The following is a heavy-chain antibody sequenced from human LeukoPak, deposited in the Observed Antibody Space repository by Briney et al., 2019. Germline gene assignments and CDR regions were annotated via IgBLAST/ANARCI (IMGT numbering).Heavy chain of an antibody. CDR1: GYTFTSYY. D-gene: IGHD4-17*01. CDR3: AKDLDVHRTYGDYNFDY. J-gene: IGHJ4*02. V-gene: IGHV1-46*01. Sequence: ASVKVSCKASGYTFTSYYMHWVRQAPGQGLEWMGIINPSGGGTSYAQKFQGRVTMTRDTSTSTVYMELSSLRSEDTAVYYCAKDLDVHRTYGDYNFDYWGQGTLVTVSS. CDR2: INPSGGGT.